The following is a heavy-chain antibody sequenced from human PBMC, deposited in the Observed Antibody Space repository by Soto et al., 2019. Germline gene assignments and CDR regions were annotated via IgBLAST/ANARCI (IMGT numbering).Heavy chain of an antibody. V-gene: IGHV3-30*03. Sequence: QVQLVESGGGVVQPGRSLRLSCAASGFTFSSYGMHWVRQAPGKGLEWVAVISYDGSNKYYADSVKGRFTISRDNSKNTLYLQMNSLRVEDTAVYYCARGIAVAGHYYYYGMDVWGQGTTVTVSS. CDR1: GFTFSSYG. CDR3: ARGIAVAGHYYYYGMDV. D-gene: IGHD6-19*01. J-gene: IGHJ6*02. CDR2: ISYDGSNK.